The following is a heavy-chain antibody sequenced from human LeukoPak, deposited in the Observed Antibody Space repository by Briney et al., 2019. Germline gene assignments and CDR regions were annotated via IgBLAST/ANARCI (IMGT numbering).Heavy chain of an antibody. J-gene: IGHJ4*02. CDR1: GFPFDDYA. V-gene: IGHV3-9*01. CDR2: ISWNSGSI. CDR3: AKGSGYDYGSFDY. D-gene: IGHD5-12*01. Sequence: GGSVRLSCGASGFPFDDYAMHWVQQAPGKGLEWVSGISWNSGSIGYADSVKGRFTISRDNAKNSLYLQMNSLRAEDTALYYCAKGSGYDYGSFDYWGQGTLVTVSS.